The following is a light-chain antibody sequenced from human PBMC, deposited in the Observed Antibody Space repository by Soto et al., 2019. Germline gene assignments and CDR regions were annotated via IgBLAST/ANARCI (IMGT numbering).Light chain of an antibody. CDR3: QQYDSYPYT. Sequence: DIQMTQSPSTLSASVGDRVTITCRASQSLSNWLGWYQQKPGKAPKLLIYKASYLESGVPSRFSGSGSGTKFTLTISSLQPDDFATYYCQQYDSYPYTFGQGTKVEIK. CDR2: KAS. CDR1: QSLSNW. J-gene: IGKJ2*01. V-gene: IGKV1-5*03.